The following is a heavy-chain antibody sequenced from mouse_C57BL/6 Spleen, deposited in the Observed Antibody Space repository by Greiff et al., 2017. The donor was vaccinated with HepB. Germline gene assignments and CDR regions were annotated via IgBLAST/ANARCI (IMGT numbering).Heavy chain of an antibody. CDR1: GFTFSSYT. CDR2: ISGGGGNT. CDR3: ARSYYSNYEDY. Sequence: EVMLVESGGGLVKPGGSLKLSCAASGFTFSSYTMSWVRQTPEKRLEWVATISGGGGNTYYPDSVKGLFTISRDNAKNTLYLQMSSLRSEDTALYYCARSYYSNYEDYWGQGTTLTVSS. V-gene: IGHV5-9*01. J-gene: IGHJ2*01. D-gene: IGHD2-5*01.